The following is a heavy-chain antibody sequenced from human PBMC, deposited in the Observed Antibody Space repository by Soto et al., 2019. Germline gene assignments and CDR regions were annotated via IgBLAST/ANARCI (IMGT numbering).Heavy chain of an antibody. Sequence: SETLSLTCTVSGGSISSYCWSWIRLPPGKGLEWIGYSGSTNYNPSLKSRVTMSVDTSKNQFSLKLTSVTAADTAIYYCAREDSRTWFDPWGQGTLVTVSS. CDR2: SGST. J-gene: IGHJ5*02. CDR3: AREDSRTWFDP. CDR1: GGSISSYC. D-gene: IGHD2-15*01. V-gene: IGHV4-59*01.